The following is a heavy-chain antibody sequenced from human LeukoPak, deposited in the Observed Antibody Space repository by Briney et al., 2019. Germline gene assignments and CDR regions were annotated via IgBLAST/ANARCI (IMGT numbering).Heavy chain of an antibody. J-gene: IGHJ4*02. D-gene: IGHD3-10*01. Sequence: ASETLSLTCAVSGGPFSGYFWSWIRQSSGKGLEWIGEIHNSGTTNYNPSLDSRVTISEDTSKNQFYLNLSSVTAADTAVYYCARRYYYNLGSFPFDFWGQGTLVTVSS. CDR2: IHNSGTT. V-gene: IGHV4-34*01. CDR1: GGPFSGYF. CDR3: ARRYYYNLGSFPFDF.